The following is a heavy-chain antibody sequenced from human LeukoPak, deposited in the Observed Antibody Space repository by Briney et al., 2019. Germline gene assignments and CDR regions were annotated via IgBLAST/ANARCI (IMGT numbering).Heavy chain of an antibody. Sequence: SETLSLTCTVSGGSISGYDWSWIRQAPGKGLEWIGYVHQSGSTNYNPSLRSRVTVSRDTSKNQFSLKLTSVTAADTAVYFCARDGANYYGSGKWFDPWGQGTLVTVSS. CDR2: VHQSGST. CDR1: GGSISGYD. CDR3: ARDGANYYGSGKWFDP. D-gene: IGHD3-10*01. V-gene: IGHV4-59*01. J-gene: IGHJ5*02.